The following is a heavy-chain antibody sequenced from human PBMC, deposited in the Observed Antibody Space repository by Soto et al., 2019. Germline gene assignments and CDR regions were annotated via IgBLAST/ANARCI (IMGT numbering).Heavy chain of an antibody. J-gene: IGHJ4*02. CDR1: GYTFTSYG. V-gene: IGHV1-18*01. Sequence: QVQLVQSGAEMKKPGASVKVSCKASGYTFTSYGISWVRQAPGQGLEWMGWISAYNGNTNYAQMPQVRVTMTTDTSTSTAYMELRSLTSDDTAVYYCARDLAAGLVDYWGQGTLVTVSS. CDR3: ARDLAAGLVDY. D-gene: IGHD6-19*01. CDR2: ISAYNGNT.